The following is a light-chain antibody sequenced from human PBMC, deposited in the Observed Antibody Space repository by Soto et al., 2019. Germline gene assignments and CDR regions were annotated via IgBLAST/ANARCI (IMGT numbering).Light chain of an antibody. CDR2: GAS. CDR3: QQYGSSPIT. V-gene: IGKV3-20*01. J-gene: IGKJ5*01. Sequence: EIVXXXSPGXXXLSPGERATXXXXXSQXVXXNYLAWYQQKPGQAPRPLIYGASSRATGIPDRFSGSGSGTYFSLTISRLEPEDFAVYYCQQYGSSPITFGQGTRLEIK. CDR1: QXVXXNY.